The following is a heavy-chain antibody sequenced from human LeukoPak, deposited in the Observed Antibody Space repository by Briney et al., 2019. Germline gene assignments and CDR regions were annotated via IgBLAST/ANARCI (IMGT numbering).Heavy chain of an antibody. V-gene: IGHV1-8*01. D-gene: IGHD3-3*01. J-gene: IGHJ5*02. Sequence: ASVKVSCKASGYTFTSYVINWVRQATGQGLEWMGWMNPNSGNTGYAQKFQGRVTMTRNTSISTAYMELSSLRSEDTAVYYCARGLEGQYYDFWSGYYTGNWFDPWGQGTLVTVSS. CDR1: GYTFTSYV. CDR3: ARGLEGQYYDFWSGYYTGNWFDP. CDR2: MNPNSGNT.